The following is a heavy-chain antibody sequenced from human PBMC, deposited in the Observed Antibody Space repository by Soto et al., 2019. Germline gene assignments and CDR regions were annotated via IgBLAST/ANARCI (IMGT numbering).Heavy chain of an antibody. Sequence: GGSLRLSCAASGFTFSSYSMNWVRQAPGKGLEWVSYISSSSSTIYYADSVKGRFTISRDNAKNSLYLQMNSLRDEDTAVYYCARDYDFWSGYYNGIDVWGQGTTVTVSS. CDR2: ISSSSSTI. J-gene: IGHJ6*02. CDR1: GFTFSSYS. V-gene: IGHV3-48*02. D-gene: IGHD3-3*01. CDR3: ARDYDFWSGYYNGIDV.